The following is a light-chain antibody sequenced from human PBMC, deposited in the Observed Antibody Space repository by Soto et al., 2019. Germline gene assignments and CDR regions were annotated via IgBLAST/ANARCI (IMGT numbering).Light chain of an antibody. J-gene: IGKJ2*01. Sequence: EIVLTQSPGTLSLSPGERATLSCRASQTVSTSYFAWYQQQPGQAPRLLIYGASSRATGIPDRFSGSGSGTGFTLTISRLEPEDFAVSFCQQYGRSLPYTFGQGTKLEIK. CDR1: QTVSTSY. CDR3: QQYGRSLPYT. CDR2: GAS. V-gene: IGKV3-20*01.